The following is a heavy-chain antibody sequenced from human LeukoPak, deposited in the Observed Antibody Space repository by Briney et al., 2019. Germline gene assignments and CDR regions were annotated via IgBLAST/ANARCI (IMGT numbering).Heavy chain of an antibody. D-gene: IGHD4/OR15-4a*01. CDR3: AREENGAKSALDY. CDR2: ISHSSSTI. J-gene: IGHJ4*02. V-gene: IGHV3-11*04. CDR1: GFIFRDYY. Sequence: GGSLRLSCAASGFIFRDYYMSWIRQAPGKGLEWVSYISHSSSTIHYADSVRGRFTISRDNAKNSLYLQMNSLRAEDTAVYYCAREENGAKSALDYWGQGTLVTVSS.